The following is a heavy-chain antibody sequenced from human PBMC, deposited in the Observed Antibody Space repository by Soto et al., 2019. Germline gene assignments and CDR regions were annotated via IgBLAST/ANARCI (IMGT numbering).Heavy chain of an antibody. CDR2: IIPIFGTA. CDR1: GGTFSSYA. D-gene: IGHD6-13*01. J-gene: IGHJ6*02. V-gene: IGHV1-69*13. Sequence: SVKVSCKASGGTFSSYAISWVRQAPGQGLEWMGGIIPIFGTANYAQKFQGRVTITADESTSTAYMELSSLRSEDTAVYYCARASTRYSSSWPYYYYYYGMDVWGQGTTVTVSS. CDR3: ARASTRYSSSWPYYYYYYGMDV.